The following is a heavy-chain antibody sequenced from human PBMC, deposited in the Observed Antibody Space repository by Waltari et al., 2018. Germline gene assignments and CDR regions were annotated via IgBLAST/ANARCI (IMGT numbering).Heavy chain of an antibody. V-gene: IGHV3-21*01. CDR2: ISSSGGHK. CDR1: ECTFSSFS. Sequence: EVQLVESGGGLVKPGGSLRLPCVACECTFSSFSMNWVRQAPGKGLEWVSSISSSGGHKFYAASMEGRFTISRDNAKNSLYLQMNSLRAEDTAVYYCATSEYQLVLVDEYWGQGTLVTVSS. J-gene: IGHJ4*02. D-gene: IGHD2-2*01. CDR3: ATSEYQLVLVDEY.